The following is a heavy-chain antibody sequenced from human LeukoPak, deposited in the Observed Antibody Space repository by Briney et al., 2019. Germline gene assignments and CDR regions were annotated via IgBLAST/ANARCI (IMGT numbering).Heavy chain of an antibody. V-gene: IGHV3-30-3*01. J-gene: IGHJ4*02. CDR1: RFTFSSYA. CDR2: ISSDGNNY. CDR3: ARGTAAGRREFNFDY. D-gene: IGHD6-13*01. Sequence: PGRSLRLSCAASRFTFSSYAMHWVRQAPGKGLEWVAVISSDGNNYYYADSVKGRFIISRDNSKNSLYLQMNSLRAEDTAVYYCARGTAAGRREFNFDYWGQGTLVTVSS.